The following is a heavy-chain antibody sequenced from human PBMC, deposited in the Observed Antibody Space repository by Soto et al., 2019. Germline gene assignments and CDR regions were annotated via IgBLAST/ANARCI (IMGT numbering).Heavy chain of an antibody. V-gene: IGHV4-39*02. CDR1: GGSISTDSHY. Sequence: SETLSLTCTVSGGSISTDSHYWGWIRQPPGKGLEWIGSVYYAGSTYKNPSLHSRVTISVDTSKNHFSLKLNSVTAADTAVYYCARGPYYYDSSGPWGYFDLWGRGTLVT. J-gene: IGHJ2*01. CDR3: ARGPYYYDSSGPWGYFDL. CDR2: VYYAGST. D-gene: IGHD3-22*01.